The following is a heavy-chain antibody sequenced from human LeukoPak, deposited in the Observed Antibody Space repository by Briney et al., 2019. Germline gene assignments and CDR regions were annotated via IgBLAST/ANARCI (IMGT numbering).Heavy chain of an antibody. V-gene: IGHV3-7*01. CDR2: IKKDGSEE. CDR3: ARDPTPSTYYDSSGYSQTFDY. Sequence: PGGSLRLSCAASGFTFSNYWMSWVRQAPGKGLECVANIKKDGSEEYYVDSVKGRFTISRDNANNSLYLQMNSLRAEDTAVYYCARDPTPSTYYDSSGYSQTFDYWGQGTLVTVSS. CDR1: GFTFSNYW. J-gene: IGHJ4*02. D-gene: IGHD3-22*01.